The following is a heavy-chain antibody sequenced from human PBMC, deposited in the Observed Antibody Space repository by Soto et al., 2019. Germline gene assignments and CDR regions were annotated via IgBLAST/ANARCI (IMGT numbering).Heavy chain of an antibody. CDR3: ARGYCSSTSCQYYFDF. Sequence: ASVKVSCKASGYTFSGCAIHWVRRAPGQRLEWMGWINGGNGDTKYSQKFQGRVTISRDTSASTAYMELTSLGSEDTALYHCARGYCSSTSCQYYFDFWGQGTLVTVSS. J-gene: IGHJ4*02. V-gene: IGHV1-3*01. CDR1: GYTFSGCA. CDR2: INGGNGDT. D-gene: IGHD2-2*01.